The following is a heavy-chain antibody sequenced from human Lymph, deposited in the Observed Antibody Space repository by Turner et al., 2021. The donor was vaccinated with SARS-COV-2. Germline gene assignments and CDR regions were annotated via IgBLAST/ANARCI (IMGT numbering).Heavy chain of an antibody. D-gene: IGHD3-10*01. J-gene: IGHJ6*02. CDR1: GFTFSTYA. CDR2: ISYDGSNK. Sequence: QVQLVESGGGVGQPGRSLRLPCAATGFTFSTYAIHWVRQAAGKGLEWVAVISYDGSNKYYADSVKGRFTISRDNSKNTLYLQMNSLRAEDTAVYYCARYGSGGYFYYGLDVWGQGTTVTVSS. CDR3: ARYGSGGYFYYGLDV. V-gene: IGHV3-30*01.